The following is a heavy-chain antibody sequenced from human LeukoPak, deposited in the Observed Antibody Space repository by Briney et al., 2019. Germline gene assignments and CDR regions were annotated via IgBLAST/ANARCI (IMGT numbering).Heavy chain of an antibody. CDR1: GFTFSSYS. V-gene: IGHV3-15*01. CDR3: TTDRDQLLSEDGFDY. D-gene: IGHD2-2*01. Sequence: PGGSLRLSCAASGFTFSSYSMNWVRQAPGKGLEWVGRIKSKTDGGTTDYAAPVKGRFTISRDDSKNTLYLQMNSLKTEDTAVYYCTTDRDQLLSEDGFDYWGQGTLVTVSS. J-gene: IGHJ4*02. CDR2: IKSKTDGGTT.